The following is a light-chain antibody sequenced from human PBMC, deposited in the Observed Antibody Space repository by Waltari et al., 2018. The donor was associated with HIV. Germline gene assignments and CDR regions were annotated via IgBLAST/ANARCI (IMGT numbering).Light chain of an antibody. CDR3: AAWDDSLNGPV. Sequence: QSVLTQPPSASGTPGQRVPIPCSGSSSTIGSNTVHWYQQLPGPAPKLLIYSNNQRSSGVPDRFSGSKSDTSASLAISGLQSDDEADYYCAAWDDSLNGPVFGGGTKLTVL. V-gene: IGLV1-44*01. CDR1: SSTIGSNT. J-gene: IGLJ3*02. CDR2: SNN.